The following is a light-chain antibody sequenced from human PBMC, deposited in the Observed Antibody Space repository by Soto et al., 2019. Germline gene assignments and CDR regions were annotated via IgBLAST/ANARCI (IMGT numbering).Light chain of an antibody. CDR3: SSYAGSNTLV. J-gene: IGLJ2*01. CDR1: SSDVGGYNY. Sequence: QSVLTQPASVSGSPGQSITISCTGTSSDVGGYNYVSWYQQHPGKAPKLMIYDVRNRPSGVSNRFSASKSGNTASLTISGLQAEDEADYYCSSYAGSNTLVFGGGTKLTVL. V-gene: IGLV2-14*03. CDR2: DVR.